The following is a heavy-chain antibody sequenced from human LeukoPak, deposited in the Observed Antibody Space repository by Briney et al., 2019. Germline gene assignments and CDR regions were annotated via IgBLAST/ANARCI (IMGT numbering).Heavy chain of an antibody. V-gene: IGHV4-59*08. Sequence: PSETLSFTCTVSGGSISSYYWSWIRQPPGKGLEWIGYTCYSGSTNYNPSLKSRVTISVDTSKNQFSLKLSSVTAADTAVYYCARPSVEMATRGAFDIWGQGTMVTVSS. CDR1: GGSISSYY. D-gene: IGHD5-24*01. J-gene: IGHJ3*02. CDR2: TCYSGST. CDR3: ARPSVEMATRGAFDI.